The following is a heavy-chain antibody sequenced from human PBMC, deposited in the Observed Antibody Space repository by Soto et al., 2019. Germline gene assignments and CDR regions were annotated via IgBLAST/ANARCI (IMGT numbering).Heavy chain of an antibody. V-gene: IGHV4-34*01. D-gene: IGHD3-10*01. CDR1: GGSFSGYQ. J-gene: IGHJ6*03. CDR2: INDSGNI. CDR3: ARGLILWFGDLSRRGGYYYYMDV. Sequence: QVQLQQWGAGLLKPSETLSLTCAVYGGSFSGYQWSWIRQTPGKGLEWIGEINDSGNINFNPSLKSRVSILLGTPKQQSSLKLSSVTAADSAVYYWARGLILWFGDLSRRGGYYYYMDVWGKGTTVTVSS.